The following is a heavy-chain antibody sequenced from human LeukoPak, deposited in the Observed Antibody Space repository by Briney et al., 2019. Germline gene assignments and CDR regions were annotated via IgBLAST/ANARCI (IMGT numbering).Heavy chain of an antibody. CDR1: GFTFSSSA. D-gene: IGHD4-23*01. Sequence: GGSLRLSCAASGFTFSSSAMSWVRQAPGKGPEWVSAISNNGGYTYYADSVQGRFTISRDNSKSTPCLQMNSLRDEDTAVYYCARVAAGYSVNYFDYWGQGTLVTVSS. V-gene: IGHV3-23*01. CDR3: ARVAAGYSVNYFDY. J-gene: IGHJ4*02. CDR2: ISNNGGYT.